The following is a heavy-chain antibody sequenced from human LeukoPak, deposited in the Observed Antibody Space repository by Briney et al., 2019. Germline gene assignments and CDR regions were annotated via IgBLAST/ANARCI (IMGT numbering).Heavy chain of an antibody. CDR1: GGSISSSSYY. CDR3: ARVLFVDKSGYRPIDY. Sequence: PSETLSLTCTVSGGSISSSSYYWGWIRQAPGKGLEWVANIKQDGSEKNYVDSVKGRFTISRDNAKNSLYLDMNSLRADDTAVYHCARVLFVDKSGYRPIDYWGQGTLVTVSS. CDR2: IKQDGSEK. V-gene: IGHV3-7*01. D-gene: IGHD3-22*01. J-gene: IGHJ4*02.